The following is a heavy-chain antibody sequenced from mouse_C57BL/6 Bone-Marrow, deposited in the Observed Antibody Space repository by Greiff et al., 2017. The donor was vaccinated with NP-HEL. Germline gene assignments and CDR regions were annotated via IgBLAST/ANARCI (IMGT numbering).Heavy chain of an antibody. D-gene: IGHD1-1*01. Sequence: QVQLQQSGAELVRPGTSVKVSCKASGYAFTNYLIEWVKQRPGQGLEWIGVINPGSGGTNYNEKFKGKATLTADKSSSTAYMQLSSLTSEDSAVYFCARWGYYGSSPLFAYWGQGTLVTVSA. CDR3: ARWGYYGSSPLFAY. J-gene: IGHJ3*01. V-gene: IGHV1-54*01. CDR1: GYAFTNYL. CDR2: INPGSGGT.